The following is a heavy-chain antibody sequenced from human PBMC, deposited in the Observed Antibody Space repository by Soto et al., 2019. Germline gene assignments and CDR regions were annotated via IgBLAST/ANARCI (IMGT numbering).Heavy chain of an antibody. Sequence: ASVKVSCKASGYTFTSYYMHWVRQAPGQGLEWMGIINPSGGSTSYAQKFQGRVTMTRDTSTSTVYMELSRLRSEDTAVYYCARISYDCSGSWVSDGAFGIWGQGTMVTVS. CDR1: GYTFTSYY. CDR3: ARISYDCSGSWVSDGAFGI. J-gene: IGHJ3*02. CDR2: INPSGGST. V-gene: IGHV1-46*01. D-gene: IGHD3-22*01.